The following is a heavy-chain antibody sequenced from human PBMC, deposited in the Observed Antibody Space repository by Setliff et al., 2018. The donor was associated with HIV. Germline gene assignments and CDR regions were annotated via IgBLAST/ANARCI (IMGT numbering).Heavy chain of an antibody. Sequence: ASVKVSCKASGYAFTSQFMHWVRQAPGQGLEWMGIISPSGDRTTYAQRFQGRVTMTTDPSTPTAYMELRSLKSEDTAVYYCARAVGGSNYFDYSGYQDFWGQGTRVTVSS. V-gene: IGHV1-46*01. CDR2: ISPSGDRT. CDR1: GYAFTSQF. CDR3: ARAVGGSNYFDYSGYQDF. D-gene: IGHD3-22*01. J-gene: IGHJ4*02.